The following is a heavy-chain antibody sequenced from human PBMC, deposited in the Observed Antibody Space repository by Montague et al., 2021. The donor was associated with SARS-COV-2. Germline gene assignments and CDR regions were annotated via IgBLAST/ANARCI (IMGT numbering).Heavy chain of an antibody. J-gene: IGHJ3*02. CDR1: GFTFSSYA. V-gene: IGHV3-30-3*01. D-gene: IGHD1-26*01. CDR3: ARDPDSGSYSSDAFDI. CDR2: ISYDGSNK. Sequence: SLRLSCAASGFTFSSYAMHWVRRAPGKGLEWVAVISYDGSNKYYADSVKGRFTISRDNSKNTLYLQMNSLRAEDTAVYYRARDPDSGSYSSDAFDIWGQGTMVTVSS.